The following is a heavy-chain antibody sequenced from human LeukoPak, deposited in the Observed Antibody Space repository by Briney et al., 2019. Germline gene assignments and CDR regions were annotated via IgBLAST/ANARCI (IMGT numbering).Heavy chain of an antibody. CDR3: ARDRVSSSYRDYGMDV. V-gene: IGHV3-53*01. Sequence: AGGSLRLSCAASGFTFSRYAMSWVRQAPGKGLEWVSVIYSGGSTYYADSVKGRFTISRDNSKNTLYLQMNSLRAEDTAVYYCARDRVSSSYRDYGMDVWGQGTTVTVSS. D-gene: IGHD6-13*01. CDR2: IYSGGST. J-gene: IGHJ6*02. CDR1: GFTFSRYA.